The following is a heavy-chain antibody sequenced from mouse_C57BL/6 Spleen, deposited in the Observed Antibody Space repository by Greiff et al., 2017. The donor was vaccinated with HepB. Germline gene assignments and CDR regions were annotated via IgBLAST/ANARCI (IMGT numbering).Heavy chain of an antibody. J-gene: IGHJ1*03. D-gene: IGHD3-1*01. CDR1: GYTFTSYW. CDR3: ARSGSSYWYFDV. CDR2: INPSNGGT. V-gene: IGHV1-53*01. Sequence: QVQLQQSGTELVKPGASVKLSCKASGYTFTSYWMHWVKQRPGQGLEWIGNINPSNGGTNYNEKFKSKATLTVYKSSSTAYMQLSSLTSEDSAVYYCARSGSSYWYFDVWGTGTTVTVSS.